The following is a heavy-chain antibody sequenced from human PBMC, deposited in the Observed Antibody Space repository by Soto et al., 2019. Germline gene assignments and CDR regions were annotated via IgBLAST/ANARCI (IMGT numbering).Heavy chain of an antibody. CDR2: FYYTGAT. J-gene: IGHJ4*02. D-gene: IGHD3-10*01. CDR1: GDSISSSNYY. V-gene: IGHV4-39*01. Sequence: PSETLSLTCTVSGDSISSSNYYWAWIRQPPGKGLEWIGSFYYTGATYYNPSLKSRLTISGDTSKKQFSLKLSSVTAADTALYYCARHVGSGTYYPLDYWGQGTLVTVSS. CDR3: ARHVGSGTYYPLDY.